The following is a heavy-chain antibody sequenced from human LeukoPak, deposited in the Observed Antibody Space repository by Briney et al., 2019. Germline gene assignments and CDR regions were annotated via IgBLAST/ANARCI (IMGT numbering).Heavy chain of an antibody. CDR2: INPNSGGT. CDR3: AINFDSGWWYCFDY. CDR1: GYTFTGYY. D-gene: IGHD6-19*01. V-gene: IGHV1-2*02. J-gene: IGHJ4*02. Sequence: ASVKVSCKASGYTFTGYYMHWVRQAPGQGLEWMGWINPNSGGTNYAQKFQGRVTMTRGTSISTAYMELGRLRSDDTAVYYCAINFDSGWWYCFDYWGQGTLVTVSS.